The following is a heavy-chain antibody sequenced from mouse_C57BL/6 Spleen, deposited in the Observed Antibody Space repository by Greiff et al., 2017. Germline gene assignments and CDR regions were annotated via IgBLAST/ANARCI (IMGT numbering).Heavy chain of an antibody. V-gene: IGHV5-17*01. CDR2: ISSGSSTI. D-gene: IGHD1-1*01. CDR1: GFTFSDYG. J-gene: IGHJ1*03. CDR3: ARGDGSSKGYFDV. Sequence: EVKLVESGGGLVKPGGSLKLSCAASGFTFSDYGMHWVRQAPEKGLEWVAYISSGSSTIYYADTVKGRFTISRDNAKNTLFLQITSLRSEDTAMYYCARGDGSSKGYFDVWGTGTTVTVSS.